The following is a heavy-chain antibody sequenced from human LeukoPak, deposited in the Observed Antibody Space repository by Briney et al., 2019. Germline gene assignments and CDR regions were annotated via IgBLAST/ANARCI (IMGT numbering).Heavy chain of an antibody. J-gene: IGHJ4*02. CDR3: ARGGDGYNPFDY. CDR2: IIPIFGTA. D-gene: IGHD5-24*01. Sequence: SVKVSCKASGGTFSSYAISWVRQAPGQGLEWMGGIIPIFGTANYAQKFQGRVTITADESTSTAYMELSSLRSEDTAVYYCARGGDGYNPFDYWGQGTLVTVSS. CDR1: GGTFSSYA. V-gene: IGHV1-69*13.